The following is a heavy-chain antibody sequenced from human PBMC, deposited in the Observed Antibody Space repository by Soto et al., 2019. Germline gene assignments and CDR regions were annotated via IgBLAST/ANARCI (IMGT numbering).Heavy chain of an antibody. CDR3: ARGLRGRRIQLWPAFFDY. V-gene: IGHV4-34*01. D-gene: IGHD5-18*01. Sequence: SETLSLTCAVYGGSFSGYYWSWIRQPPGKGLEWIGEINHSGSTNYNPSLKSRVTISVDTSKNQFSLKLSSVTAADTAVYYCARGLRGRRIQLWPAFFDYWGQGTLVTVSS. J-gene: IGHJ4*02. CDR2: INHSGST. CDR1: GGSFSGYY.